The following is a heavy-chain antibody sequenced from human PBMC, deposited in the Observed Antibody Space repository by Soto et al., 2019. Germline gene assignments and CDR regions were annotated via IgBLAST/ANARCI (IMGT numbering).Heavy chain of an antibody. V-gene: IGHV1-58*01. J-gene: IGHJ4*02. D-gene: IGHD3-9*01. CDR1: GFTFTSSA. CDR3: ARGNYDILTGYHGYYFAY. CDR2: IVVGSGNT. Sequence: SVKVSCKASGFTFTSSAVQWVRQARGQRLKWMGWIVVGSGNTNYAQKFQERVTMTTDNSTSTAYMELRSLRSDDTAVYYCARGNYDILTGYHGYYFAYWGQGTLVTVSS.